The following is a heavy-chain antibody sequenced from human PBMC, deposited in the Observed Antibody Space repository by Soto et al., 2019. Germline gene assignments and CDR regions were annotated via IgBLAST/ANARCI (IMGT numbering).Heavy chain of an antibody. V-gene: IGHV3-30-3*01. CDR3: ARDRLRDAFDI. CDR1: GFTFSSYA. Sequence: GGSLRLSCAASGFTFSSYAMHWVRQAPGKGLEWVAVISYDGSNKYYADSVKGRFTISRDNSKNTLYLQMNSLRAEDTAVYYCARDRLRDAFDIWGQGTIVTVSS. J-gene: IGHJ3*02. D-gene: IGHD4-17*01. CDR2: ISYDGSNK.